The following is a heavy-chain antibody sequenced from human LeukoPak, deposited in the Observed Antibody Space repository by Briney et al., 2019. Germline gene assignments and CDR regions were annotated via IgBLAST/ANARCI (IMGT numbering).Heavy chain of an antibody. V-gene: IGHV4-59*01. J-gene: IGHJ6*04. D-gene: IGHD3-10*01. Sequence: SETLSLTCTVSGGSISSYYWSWIRQPPGKGLEWIGYIYYSGSTNYNPSLKSRVTISVDTSKNQFSLKLSSVTAADTAVYYCARGTAMVRGVVGYYYGMDVRGKGTTVTVSS. CDR3: ARGTAMVRGVVGYYYGMDV. CDR2: IYYSGST. CDR1: GGSISSYY.